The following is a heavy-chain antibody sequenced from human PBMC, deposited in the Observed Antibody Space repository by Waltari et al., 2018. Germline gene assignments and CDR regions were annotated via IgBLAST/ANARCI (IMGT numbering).Heavy chain of an antibody. CDR2: INHSGST. D-gene: IGHD6-13*01. CDR3: ARLLLAAAGKGYYFDY. J-gene: IGHJ4*02. CDR1: GGSFSGYY. V-gene: IGHV4-34*01. Sequence: QVQLQQWGAGLLKPSETLSLTCAVYGGSFSGYYWSWIRQPPGKGLEWIGEINHSGSTNYNPSLKSRVTISVDTSKNQFSLKLSSVTAADTAVYYCARLLLAAAGKGYYFDYWGQGTLVTVSS.